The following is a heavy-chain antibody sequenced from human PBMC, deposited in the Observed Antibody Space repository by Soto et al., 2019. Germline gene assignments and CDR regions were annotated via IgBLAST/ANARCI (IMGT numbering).Heavy chain of an antibody. J-gene: IGHJ4*02. CDR2: IIVGNGNT. CDR3: AVEIDSRGDCCHFDH. D-gene: IGHD2-21*01. V-gene: IGHV1-58*01. Sequence: QVQVVQSGPEVRRPGTSVKVSCKTSGFTFSKSAVQWVQQARGQRLEWIGWIIVGNGNTNYLQNLQGRITITRDTGTGTAYMELRGLKSEDTATYFCAVEIDSRGDCCHFDHCGQGTLVTVSS. CDR1: GFTFSKSA.